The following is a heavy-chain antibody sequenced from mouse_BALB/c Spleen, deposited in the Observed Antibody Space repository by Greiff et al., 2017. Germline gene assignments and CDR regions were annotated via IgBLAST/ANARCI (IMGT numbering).Heavy chain of an antibody. Sequence: VQLQQSGAELVRPGTSVKVSCKASGYAFTNYLIEWVKQRPGQGLEWIGVINPGSGGTNYNEKFKGKATLTADTSSSTAYMQLSSLTSEDSAVYFCARRDYGNFEWFAYWGQGTLVTVSA. CDR1: GYAFTNYL. CDR2: INPGSGGT. CDR3: ARRDYGNFEWFAY. V-gene: IGHV1-54*01. J-gene: IGHJ3*01. D-gene: IGHD2-1*01.